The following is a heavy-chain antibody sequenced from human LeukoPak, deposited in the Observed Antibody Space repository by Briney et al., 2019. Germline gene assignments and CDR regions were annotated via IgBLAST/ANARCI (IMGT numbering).Heavy chain of an antibody. D-gene: IGHD3-10*01. CDR3: ARESNGSGSFDAFDI. V-gene: IGHV3-21*01. Sequence: GGSLSLSCAASGFTFRSYSMNWVRQAPAKGLEWVSSIISSSSYIYYADSVKGRFTISRDNAKNSLYLQMTSLSADDTAVYYCARESNGSGSFDAFDIWGQGTTVTVSS. CDR1: GFTFRSYS. CDR2: IISSSSYI. J-gene: IGHJ3*02.